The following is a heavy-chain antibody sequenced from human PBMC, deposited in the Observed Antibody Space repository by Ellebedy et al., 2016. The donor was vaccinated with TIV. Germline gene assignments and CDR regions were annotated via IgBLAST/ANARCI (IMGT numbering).Heavy chain of an antibody. Sequence: GGSLRLSXRASGFTFGDYCVSWFRQAPGKGLEWVGYIRTKTSAATVEYAASVKGRFTISRDDSKSIAYLQMNSLKAEDTAVYYCARGDGWTDYWGQGTLVSVSS. D-gene: IGHD2-15*01. V-gene: IGHV3-49*03. CDR2: IRTKTSAATV. CDR1: GFTFGDYC. J-gene: IGHJ4*02. CDR3: ARGDGWTDY.